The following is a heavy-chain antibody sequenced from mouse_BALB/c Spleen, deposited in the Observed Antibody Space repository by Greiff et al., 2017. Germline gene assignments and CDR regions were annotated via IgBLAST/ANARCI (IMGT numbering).Heavy chain of an antibody. V-gene: IGHV5-6-5*01. D-gene: IGHD1-1*01. CDR2: ISSGGST. CDR3: ARAERYFYYYSDY. J-gene: IGHJ2*01. Sequence: EVQVVESGGGLVKPGGSLKLSCAASGFTFSSYAMSWVRQTPEKRLEWVASISSGGSTYYPDSVKGRFTISRDNARNILYLQMSSLRAEDTAMYYCARAERYFYYYSDYWGEGTTLTVSS. CDR1: GFTFSSYA.